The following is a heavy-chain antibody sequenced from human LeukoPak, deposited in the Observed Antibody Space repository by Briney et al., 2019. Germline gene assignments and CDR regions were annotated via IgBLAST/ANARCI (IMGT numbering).Heavy chain of an antibody. CDR2: IRYDGSNK. J-gene: IGHJ4*02. CDR1: GFIFSDYG. V-gene: IGHV3-30*02. CDR3: AGDKTTGGWYEFDY. Sequence: GGSLRLSCAASGFIFSDYGMHWVRQAPGKGLEWVTFIRYDGSNKYYADSVKGRFTISRDNSKNTVSLQMNSLRAEDTAVYYCAGDKTTGGWYEFDYWGQGTLVTVSS. D-gene: IGHD6-19*01.